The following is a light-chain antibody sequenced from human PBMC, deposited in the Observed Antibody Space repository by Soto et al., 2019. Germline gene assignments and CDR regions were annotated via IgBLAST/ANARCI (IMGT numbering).Light chain of an antibody. CDR3: QAYDYSLTAFV. CDR2: GNR. V-gene: IGLV1-40*01. J-gene: IGLJ3*02. CDR1: NSNLGAGYD. Sequence: QSVLTQPPSVSGAPGQRVTISCTGNNSNLGAGYDVHWYQQLPGAAPKLVVFGNRNRPSGVPERFSGSKSGPSASLAITGLQAEDEADYYCQAYDYSLTAFVFGGGTKLTVL.